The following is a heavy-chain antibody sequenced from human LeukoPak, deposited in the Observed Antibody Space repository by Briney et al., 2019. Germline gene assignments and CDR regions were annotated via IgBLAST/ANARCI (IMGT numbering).Heavy chain of an antibody. CDR1: GFTFSSYA. V-gene: IGHV3-30-3*01. CDR2: ISYDGSNK. Sequence: GRSLRLSCAASGFTFSSYAMHWVRQAPGKGLEWVAVISYDGSNKYYADSVKGRFTISRDNSKNTLYLQMNSLRAEDTAVYYCARSPIFGVVTYYFDYWGQGTLVTVSS. J-gene: IGHJ4*02. D-gene: IGHD3-3*01. CDR3: ARSPIFGVVTYYFDY.